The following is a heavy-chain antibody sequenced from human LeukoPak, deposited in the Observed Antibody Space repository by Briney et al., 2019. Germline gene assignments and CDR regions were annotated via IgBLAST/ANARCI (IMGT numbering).Heavy chain of an antibody. CDR2: VYYTGRT. CDR3: ATTPHYEGGGFDI. D-gene: IGHD3-16*01. Sequence: PSETLSLTCTVSADSISTSNYYWGWIRQPPGKGLEWIGSVYYTGRTYDNPSLKSRVTISVDTSKNQSSLKLNSVTAADTAVYYCATTPHYEGGGFDIWGQGTMVTVSS. CDR1: ADSISTSNYY. J-gene: IGHJ3*02. V-gene: IGHV4-39*01.